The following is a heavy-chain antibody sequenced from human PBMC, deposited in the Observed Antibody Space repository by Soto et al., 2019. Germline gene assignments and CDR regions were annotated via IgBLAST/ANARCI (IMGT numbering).Heavy chain of an antibody. V-gene: IGHV4-31*03. J-gene: IGHJ5*02. CDR2: IYVTGAV. D-gene: IGHD2-21*01. CDR3: ARLRIATNNYKWFDP. CDR1: GAALNSGNYY. Sequence: PSETLSLTYSVSGAALNSGNYYWGWIRQVPGKGLEWIGHIYVTGAVDYNPSLRDRITISQDTSERQFSLNLRLVTAADTAVYYCARLRIATNNYKWFDPWGQGTLVTVSS.